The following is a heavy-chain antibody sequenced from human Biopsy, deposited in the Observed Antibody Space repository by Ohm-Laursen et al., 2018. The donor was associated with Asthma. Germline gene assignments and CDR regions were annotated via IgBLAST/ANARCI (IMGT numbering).Heavy chain of an antibody. D-gene: IGHD1-7*01. CDR1: GGTFSSYA. Sequence: GASVKVSCKVSGGTFSSYAISWVRQAPGQGLEWMGGIIPIFGTANYAQKFQGRVTITADESTSTAYMELSSLRSEDTAVYYCARDPHNPYLASLRTKFNYYYYGMDVWGQGTTVTVSS. J-gene: IGHJ6*02. V-gene: IGHV1-69*13. CDR3: ARDPHNPYLASLRTKFNYYYYGMDV. CDR2: IIPIFGTA.